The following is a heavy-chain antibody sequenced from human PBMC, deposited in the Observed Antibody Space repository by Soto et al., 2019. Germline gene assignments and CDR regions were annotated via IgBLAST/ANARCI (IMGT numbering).Heavy chain of an antibody. Sequence: QVQLQQWGAGLLKPSETLSLTCGVYGGSLSGYYWNWVRQTPGRGLEWIGGINHSGSTTYNPSLKSRVSISLAPSKNQCSLNLNSVTAADTAVYYCARVVVFHYGSGPFDLWGRGTPVTVSS. V-gene: IGHV4-34*01. CDR3: ARVVVFHYGSGPFDL. J-gene: IGHJ2*01. D-gene: IGHD3-10*01. CDR2: INHSGST. CDR1: GGSLSGYY.